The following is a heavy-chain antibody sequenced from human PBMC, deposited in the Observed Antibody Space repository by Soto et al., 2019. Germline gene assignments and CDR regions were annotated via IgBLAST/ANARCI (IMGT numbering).Heavy chain of an antibody. J-gene: IGHJ4*02. V-gene: IGHV3-21*01. CDR2: LNSHDGLT. CDR3: TRGGYNEGGFDY. D-gene: IGHD5-12*01. CDR1: GFTFNSYD. Sequence: SGGSLRLSXAASGFTFNSYDMNWVRQAPGKGLEWVSSLNSHDGLTHYADSVKGRFAISRDNAKNSLYLQMNSLRVEDTAVYYCTRGGYNEGGFDYWGQGNLVTVSS.